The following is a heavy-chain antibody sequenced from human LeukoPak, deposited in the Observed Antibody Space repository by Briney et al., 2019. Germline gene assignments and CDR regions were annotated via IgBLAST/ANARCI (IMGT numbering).Heavy chain of an antibody. CDR3: ARVGYYYFYGMDV. J-gene: IGHJ6*02. CDR2: INHSGST. Sequence: SETLSLTCAVYGGSFSGYYWTWIRRPPGKGLEWIGEINHSGSTNYNPSLKSRVTISAVTSKNQFSLKLSSVTAADTAVYYCARVGYYYFYGMDVWGQGTTVTVSS. CDR1: GGSFSGYY. V-gene: IGHV4-34*01.